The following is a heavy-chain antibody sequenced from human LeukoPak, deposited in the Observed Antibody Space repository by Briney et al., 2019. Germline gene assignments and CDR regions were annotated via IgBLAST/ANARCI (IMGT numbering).Heavy chain of an antibody. D-gene: IGHD2-21*01. Sequence: GGSLRLSCAASGLSFSSHWMTWVRQAPGKGLEWVANINQDGGRENYVDSVKGRFSISRDNAKNSLFLQMHSLRVEDTAVYYCATTFPYCGDGTCALGGQGALVTVSS. CDR1: GLSFSSHW. CDR2: INQDGGRE. V-gene: IGHV3-7*01. J-gene: IGHJ4*02. CDR3: ATTFPYCGDGTCAL.